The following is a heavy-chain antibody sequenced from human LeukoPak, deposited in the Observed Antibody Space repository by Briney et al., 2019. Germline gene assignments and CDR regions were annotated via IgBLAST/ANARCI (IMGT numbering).Heavy chain of an antibody. J-gene: IGHJ3*02. CDR3: ARGEHIVGATLTGAFDI. V-gene: IGHV3-66*03. Sequence: GGSLRLSCTVSGFTVSSNSMSWVRQAPGKGLGWVSFIYSDNTHYSDSVKGRFTISRDNSKNTLYLQMNSLRAEDTAVYYCARGEHIVGATLTGAFDIWGQGTMVTVSS. D-gene: IGHD1-26*01. CDR2: IYSDNT. CDR1: GFTVSSNS.